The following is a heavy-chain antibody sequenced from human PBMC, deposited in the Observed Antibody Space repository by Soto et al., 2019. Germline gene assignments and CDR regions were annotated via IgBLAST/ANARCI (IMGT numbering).Heavy chain of an antibody. CDR3: ARGRTIAAAGTWWFDP. CDR1: GGSISSGGYY. J-gene: IGHJ5*02. CDR2: IYYSGST. Sequence: QVQLQESGPGLVKPSQTLSLTCTVSGGSISSGGYYWSWIRQHPGKGLEWIGYIYYSGSTYYNPSLKSRVTISVDTSKNQFSLKLSSVTAADTAVYYCARGRTIAAAGTWWFDPWGQGTLVTVSS. D-gene: IGHD6-13*01. V-gene: IGHV4-31*03.